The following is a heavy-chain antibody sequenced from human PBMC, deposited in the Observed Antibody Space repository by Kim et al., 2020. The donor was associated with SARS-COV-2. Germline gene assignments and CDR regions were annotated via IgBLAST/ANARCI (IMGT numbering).Heavy chain of an antibody. J-gene: IGHJ3*02. D-gene: IGHD2-15*01. CDR1: GFTVSSNY. CDR3: AREVVQTDAFDI. V-gene: IGHV3-66*01. Sequence: GGSLRLSCAASGFTVSSNYMSWVRQAPGKGLEWVSVIYSGGSTYYADSVKGRFTISRDNSKSTLYLQMNSLRAEDTDVYYCAREVVQTDAFDIWGQGTMVTVSS. CDR2: IYSGGST.